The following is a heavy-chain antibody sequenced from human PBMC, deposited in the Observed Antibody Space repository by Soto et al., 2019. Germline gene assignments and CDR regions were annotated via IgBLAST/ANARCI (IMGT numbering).Heavy chain of an antibody. V-gene: IGHV3-48*01. Sequence: EVQLVESGGGLVQPGGSLRLSCAASGFTFSTYSMNWVRQAPGKGLEWLSYISSGSSTTYYTDSVKGRFTISRDNAKNSLYLQMNSLRAEDTAVYYCARDLNGYTNSLQYWGQGTLVTVSS. J-gene: IGHJ4*02. CDR1: GFTFSTYS. CDR2: ISSGSSTT. CDR3: ARDLNGYTNSLQY. D-gene: IGHD6-13*01.